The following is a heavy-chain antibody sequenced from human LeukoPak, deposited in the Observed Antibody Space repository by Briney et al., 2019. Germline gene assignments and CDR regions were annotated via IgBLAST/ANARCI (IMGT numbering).Heavy chain of an antibody. CDR1: GFTFSSYA. CDR2: ISYDGSNK. D-gene: IGHD3-22*01. V-gene: IGHV3-30-3*01. CDR3: ARCSDSSAYWASHFDY. Sequence: PGGSLRLSCAASGFTFSSYAMHWVRQAPGKGLEWVAVISYDGSNKYYADSVKGRFTISRDNSKNTLYLQMNSLRAEDTAVYYCARCSDSSAYWASHFDYWGQGTLVTVSS. J-gene: IGHJ4*02.